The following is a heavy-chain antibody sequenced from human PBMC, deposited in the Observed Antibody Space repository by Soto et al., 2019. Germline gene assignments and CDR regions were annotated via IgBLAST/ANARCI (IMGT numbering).Heavy chain of an antibody. CDR2: IIPIFGTV. V-gene: IGHV1-69*12. D-gene: IGHD2-15*01. J-gene: IGHJ2*01. Sequence: QVQLVQSGAEVKKPGSSVKVSCKASGGTFSNYPISWVRQAPGQGLEWMGGIIPIFGTVNYAQKFQGRVTITADESTSTAYMELSSMRSEDTAVYYCARANHRWQQAWYFNLWGRGTLVTVSS. CDR3: ARANHRWQQAWYFNL. CDR1: GGTFSNYP.